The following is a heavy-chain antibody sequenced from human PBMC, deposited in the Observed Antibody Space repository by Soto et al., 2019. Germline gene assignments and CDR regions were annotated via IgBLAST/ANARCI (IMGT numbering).Heavy chain of an antibody. CDR1: GFTFSNYA. V-gene: IGHV3-23*01. CDR3: SNDQGSSWYDSHY. D-gene: IGHD6-13*01. J-gene: IGHJ4*02. CDR2: ISGSSGST. Sequence: EVQLLESGGGLVHPGGSLRLSCAASGFTFSNYAVTWVRQAPGKGLEWVSTISGSSGSTYYADSVKGRFTISRDNSKNAKYLQMNSLRTEDTAVYYGSNDQGSSWYDSHYWCEIALVSVS.